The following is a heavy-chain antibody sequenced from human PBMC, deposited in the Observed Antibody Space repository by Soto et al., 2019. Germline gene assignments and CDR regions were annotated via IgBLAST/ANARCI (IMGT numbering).Heavy chain of an antibody. V-gene: IGHV4-34*01. CDR1: GGSFSGYY. CDR2: INHSGST. CDR3: ARVGGYTYGSDY. J-gene: IGHJ4*02. Sequence: QVQLQQWGAGLLKPSETLSLTCAVYGGSFSGYYWSWIRQPPGKGLEWIGEINHSGSTNYNPSLKSRVSITVDTSKNQFSLKLSSVTAVDTAVYYCARVGGYTYGSDYWGQGTLVTVSS. D-gene: IGHD5-18*01.